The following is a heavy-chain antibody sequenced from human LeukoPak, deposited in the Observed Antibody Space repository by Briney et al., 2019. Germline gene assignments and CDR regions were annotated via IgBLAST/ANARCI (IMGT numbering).Heavy chain of an antibody. J-gene: IGHJ4*02. CDR1: GGSFSGYY. Sequence: SETLSLTCAVYGGSFSGYYWSWIRQPPGKGLEWIGEINHSGSTNYNPSLKSRVTISVDTSKNQISLKLSSVTACQPQTWYCARGLRYYDSSGYPVLDYWGQGTLVTVSS. CDR2: INHSGST. D-gene: IGHD3-22*01. CDR3: ARGLRYYDSSGYPVLDY. V-gene: IGHV4-34*01.